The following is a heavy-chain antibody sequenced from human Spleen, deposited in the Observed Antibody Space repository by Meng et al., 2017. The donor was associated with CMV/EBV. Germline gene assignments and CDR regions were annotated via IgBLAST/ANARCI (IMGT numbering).Heavy chain of an antibody. CDR2: TSFDGTNN. CDR3: ARVDTAYDLPLDF. Sequence: GESLKISCAASGFTFTNFAIHWVRQAPGKGLEWVALTSFDGTNNFYADSVKGRFTISRDNSKNTVYLQMNGLRTEDTAVYYCARVDTAYDLPLDFWGQGTLVTVSS. J-gene: IGHJ4*02. CDR1: GFTFTNFA. D-gene: IGHD5-12*01. V-gene: IGHV3-30*04.